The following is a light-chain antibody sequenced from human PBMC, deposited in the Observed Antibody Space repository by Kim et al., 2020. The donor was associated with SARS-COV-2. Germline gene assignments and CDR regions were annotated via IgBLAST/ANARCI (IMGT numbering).Light chain of an antibody. CDR3: NCRDSSGNRV. CDR2: GEY. Sequence: VALGHPVRIRCQGDSLRTSFASWYQQKPGQAPVLVMYGEYSRPSGIPDRFSGSSSGNTASLTIIGAQAEDEADYYCNCRDSSGNRVFGGGTKVTVL. CDR1: SLRTSF. V-gene: IGLV3-19*01. J-gene: IGLJ3*02.